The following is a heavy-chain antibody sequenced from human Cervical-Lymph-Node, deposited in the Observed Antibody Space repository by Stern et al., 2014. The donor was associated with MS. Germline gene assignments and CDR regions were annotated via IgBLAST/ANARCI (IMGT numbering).Heavy chain of an antibody. Sequence: VQLEESGPGLVKPSETLSLTCTVSGGSISSYYWSWIRQPPGKGLEWIGYIYYSGSTNYNPSLKSRVTISVDTSKNQFSLKLSSVTAADTAVYYCAGGRRAVAARSALDYWGQGTLVTVSS. J-gene: IGHJ4*02. CDR2: IYYSGST. CDR3: AGGRRAVAARSALDY. CDR1: GGSISSYY. V-gene: IGHV4-59*01. D-gene: IGHD6-6*01.